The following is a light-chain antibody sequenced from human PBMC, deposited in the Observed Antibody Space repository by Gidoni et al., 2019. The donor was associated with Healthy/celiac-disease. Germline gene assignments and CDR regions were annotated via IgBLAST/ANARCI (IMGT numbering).Light chain of an antibody. CDR2: AAS. CDR1: QSISSY. Sequence: DIQMTQSPSSLSASVGDRVTITCRASQSISSYLNWDQQKPGKAPKLMIYAASSLQSGVPSRFSGSVSGTDFTLTNSSLQPEDFATYFCQQSYSTPPCTCGQGTKLEIK. J-gene: IGKJ2*02. V-gene: IGKV1-39*01. CDR3: QQSYSTPPCT.